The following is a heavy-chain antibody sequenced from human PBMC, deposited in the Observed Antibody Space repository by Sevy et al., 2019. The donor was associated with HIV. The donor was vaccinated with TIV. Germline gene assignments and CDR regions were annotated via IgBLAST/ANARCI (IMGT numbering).Heavy chain of an antibody. V-gene: IGHV3-23*01. J-gene: IGHJ4*02. Sequence: GGSLRLSCAASGFTVSKYSMSWVRQPPGKGLEWASTLPFGCGEINYADSVKDRLTTFRDNSKSSVYLQMNNLRPEDTAVYYCAREVCTKPHDYWGQGILVTVSS. CDR3: AREVCTKPHDY. D-gene: IGHD2-8*01. CDR1: GFTVSKYS. CDR2: LPFGCGEI.